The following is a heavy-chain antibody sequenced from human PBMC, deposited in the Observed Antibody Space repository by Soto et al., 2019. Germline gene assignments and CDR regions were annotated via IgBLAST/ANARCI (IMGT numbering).Heavy chain of an antibody. CDR3: ARDRTPGPFYYYGMDV. CDR2: ISYDGSNK. D-gene: IGHD2-15*01. Sequence: GGSLRLSCAASGFTFSSYAIHWVRQAPGKGLEWAAVISYDGSNKYYADSVKGRFTISRDNSKSTVYMQMNSLRPEDTAVYYCARDRTPGPFYYYGMDVWGQGTTVTVSS. V-gene: IGHV3-30-3*01. CDR1: GFTFSSYA. J-gene: IGHJ6*02.